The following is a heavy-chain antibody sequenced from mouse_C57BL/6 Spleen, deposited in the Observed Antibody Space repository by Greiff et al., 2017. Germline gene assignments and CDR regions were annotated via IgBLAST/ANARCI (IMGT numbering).Heavy chain of an antibody. CDR3: ARSGTTVVFDY. CDR1: GYTFTSYW. V-gene: IGHV1-53*01. J-gene: IGHJ2*01. CDR2: INPSNGGT. Sequence: VQLQQSGTELVKPGASVKLSCKASGYTFTSYWMHWVKQRPGQGLEWIGNINPSNGGTNYNEKFKSKATLTVDKSYSTAYMQLSSLTAEDSAVYYCARSGTTVVFDYWGQGTTLTVSS. D-gene: IGHD1-1*01.